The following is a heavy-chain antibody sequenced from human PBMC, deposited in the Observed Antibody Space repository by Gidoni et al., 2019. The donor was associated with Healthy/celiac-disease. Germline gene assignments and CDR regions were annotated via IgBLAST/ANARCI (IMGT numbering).Heavy chain of an antibody. Sequence: EVQLVESGGGLVKPGGSLRLSCSASGFPFRSYRMHWVRQAPGKGLEGVSSISSSSSYIYYADSVKGRFTISRDNAKNSLYLQMNSLRAEDTAVHYRLGTPIAARHDAFDIWGQGTMVTVSS. CDR3: LGTPIAARHDAFDI. D-gene: IGHD6-6*01. V-gene: IGHV3-21*01. CDR2: ISSSSSYI. CDR1: GFPFRSYR. J-gene: IGHJ3*02.